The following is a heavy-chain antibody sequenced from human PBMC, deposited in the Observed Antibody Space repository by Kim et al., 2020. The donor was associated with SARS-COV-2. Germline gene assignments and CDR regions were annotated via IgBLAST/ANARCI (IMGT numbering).Heavy chain of an antibody. CDR1: GYTFTGYY. J-gene: IGHJ3*02. CDR3: ARLFLYSSSYYDPNAFDI. Sequence: ASVKVSCKASGYTFTGYYMHWVRQAPGQGLEWMGWINPNSGGTNYAQKFQGRVTMTRDTSISTAYMELSRLRSDDTAVYYCARLFLYSSSYYDPNAFDIWGQGTMVTVSS. D-gene: IGHD6-6*01. CDR2: INPNSGGT. V-gene: IGHV1-2*02.